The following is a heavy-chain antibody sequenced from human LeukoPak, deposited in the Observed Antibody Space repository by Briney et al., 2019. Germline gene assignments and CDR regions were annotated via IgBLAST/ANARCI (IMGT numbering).Heavy chain of an antibody. Sequence: PSETLSLTCTVSDDSITMYYWTWIRQPPGRGLEWIRYVDHTGSTNFNPSLNGRVSISRDTSKNLFSLRLRSVTAADTAVYFCARGRVSSSTWYSTYYYYFYMDVWGKGTTVTVSS. V-gene: IGHV4-59*01. CDR3: ARGRVSSSTWYSTYYYYFYMDV. D-gene: IGHD1-1*01. CDR1: DDSITMYY. J-gene: IGHJ6*03. CDR2: VDHTGST.